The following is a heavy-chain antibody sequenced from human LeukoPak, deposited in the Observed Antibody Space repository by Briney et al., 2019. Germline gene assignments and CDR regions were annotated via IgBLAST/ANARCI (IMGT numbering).Heavy chain of an antibody. Sequence: PSETLSLTCSVSGDSISRRSSYWTWIRQPAGRGLEWIGRVYSTGTPNYNPSLKSRVTMSVDTSKNQFSLKLRSVTAADTAVYYCARVVQSTDSSGFYLPEYFQHWGQGTLVTVSS. D-gene: IGHD3-22*01. CDR1: GDSISRRSSY. V-gene: IGHV4-61*02. J-gene: IGHJ1*01. CDR2: VYSTGTP. CDR3: ARVVQSTDSSGFYLPEYFQH.